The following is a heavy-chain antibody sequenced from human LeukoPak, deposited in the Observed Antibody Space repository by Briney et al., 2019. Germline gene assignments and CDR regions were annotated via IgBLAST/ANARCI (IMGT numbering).Heavy chain of an antibody. CDR1: GGSFSGYY. V-gene: IGHV4-34*01. D-gene: IGHD1-26*01. Sequence: TSETLSLTCAVYGGSFSGYYWSWIRQPPGKGLEWIGEINHSGSTNYNPSLKSRVTISVDTSKNQFSLKLSSVTAADTAVYYCARLLRVVGATGWFDPWGQGTLVTVSS. CDR2: INHSGST. CDR3: ARLLRVVGATGWFDP. J-gene: IGHJ5*02.